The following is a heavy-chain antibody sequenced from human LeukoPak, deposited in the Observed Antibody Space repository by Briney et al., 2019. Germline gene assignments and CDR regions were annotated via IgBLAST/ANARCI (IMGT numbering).Heavy chain of an antibody. CDR2: IYHSGST. Sequence: SWVRQPPGKGLEWIGEIYHSGSTNYNPSLKSRVTISVDKSKNQFPLKLSSVTAADTAVYYCARVALAMADAFDIWGQGTMVTVSS. D-gene: IGHD5-18*01. V-gene: IGHV4-4*02. CDR3: ARVALAMADAFDI. J-gene: IGHJ3*02.